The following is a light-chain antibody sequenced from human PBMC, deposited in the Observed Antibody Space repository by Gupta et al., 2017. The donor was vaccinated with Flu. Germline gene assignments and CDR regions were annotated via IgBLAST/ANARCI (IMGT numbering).Light chain of an antibody. CDR3: QQYYDYPHT. V-gene: IGKV1-8*01. CDR1: QRINTY. CDR2: AAS. J-gene: IGKJ2*01. Sequence: AIRMTQSPSSLSASTGDRVTITCRASQRINTYLAWYQQQPVKAPNLLIYAASTSQSGVPSRFSGSGSGTDFTLTISRLQSEDVATYYCQQYYDYPHTFGQETKLAI.